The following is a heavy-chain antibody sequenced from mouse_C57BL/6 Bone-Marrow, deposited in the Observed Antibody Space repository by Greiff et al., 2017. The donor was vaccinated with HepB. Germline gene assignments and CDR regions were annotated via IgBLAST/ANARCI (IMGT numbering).Heavy chain of an antibody. D-gene: IGHD3-1*01. V-gene: IGHV14-4*01. CDR3: TTGFLHSSYPTDY. Sequence: EVQLQESGAELVRPGASVKLSCTASGFNIKDDYMHWVKQRPEQGLEWIGWIDPENGDTEYASKFQGKATITADTSSNTAYLQLSSLTSEDTAVYYCTTGFLHSSYPTDYWAQRSSVTVSS. J-gene: IGHJ4*01. CDR1: GFNIKDDY. CDR2: IDPENGDT.